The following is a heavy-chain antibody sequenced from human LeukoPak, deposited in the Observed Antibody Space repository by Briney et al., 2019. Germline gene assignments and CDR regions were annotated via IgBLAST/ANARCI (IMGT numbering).Heavy chain of an antibody. D-gene: IGHD3-22*01. Sequence: SETLSLTCNVSGGSISYYYWSWIRQPPGKGLEWIGYIYYTGSTNYNPSLKSRVTISVDTSKNQFSLKLSSVTAADTAEYYCARETYYYDSSGSKNYFDYWGQGTLATVSS. CDR3: ARETYYYDSSGSKNYFDY. J-gene: IGHJ4*02. V-gene: IGHV4-59*01. CDR1: GGSISYYY. CDR2: IYYTGST.